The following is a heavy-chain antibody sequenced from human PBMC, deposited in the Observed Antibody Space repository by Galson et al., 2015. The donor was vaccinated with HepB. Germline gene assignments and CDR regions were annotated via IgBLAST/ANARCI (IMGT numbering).Heavy chain of an antibody. J-gene: IGHJ4*02. CDR1: GYTLTELP. CDR2: FDPEDGET. CDR3: ATGYRSGGSCFYSLNY. V-gene: IGHV1-24*01. Sequence: SVKVSCKVSGYTLTELPMHWVRQAPGKGLEWMGGFDPEDGETIYAQKFQGRVTMTEDTSTDTAYMELSSLRSEDTAVYYCATGYRSGGSCFYSLNYWGQGTLVTVSS. D-gene: IGHD2-15*01.